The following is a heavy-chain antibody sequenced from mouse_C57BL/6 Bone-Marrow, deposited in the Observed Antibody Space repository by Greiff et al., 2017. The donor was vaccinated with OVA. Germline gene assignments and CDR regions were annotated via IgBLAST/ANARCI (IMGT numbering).Heavy chain of an antibody. Sequence: QVQLQQPGAELVRPGSSVKLSCKASGYTFTSYWMHWVKQRPIQGLEWIGNIDPSDSETHYNQKFKDKATLTVDKSSSTAYMQLSSLTSEDSAVYDCARSGNTYYFDYWGQGTTLTVSS. CDR3: ARSGNTYYFDY. D-gene: IGHD5-1-1*01. CDR1: GYTFTSYW. V-gene: IGHV1-52*01. CDR2: IDPSDSET. J-gene: IGHJ2*01.